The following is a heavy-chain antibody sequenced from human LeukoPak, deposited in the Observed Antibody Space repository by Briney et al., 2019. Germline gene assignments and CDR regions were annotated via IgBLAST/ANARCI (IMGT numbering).Heavy chain of an antibody. V-gene: IGHV1-58*02. J-gene: IGHJ4*02. Sequence: GASVKVSCKASGFTFTSSAMQWVRQARGQRLEWTGWIVVGSGNTNYAQKFQERVTITRDMSTSTAYMELSSLRSEDTAVYYCAADPRSDYGDYGNFDYWGQGTLVTVSS. CDR1: GFTFTSSA. CDR2: IVVGSGNT. CDR3: AADPRSDYGDYGNFDY. D-gene: IGHD4-17*01.